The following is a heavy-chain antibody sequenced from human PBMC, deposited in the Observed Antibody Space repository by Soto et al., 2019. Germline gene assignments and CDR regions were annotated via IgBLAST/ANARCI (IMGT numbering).Heavy chain of an antibody. Sequence: QVQLVESGGGVVQPGRSLRLSCAASGFTFSSYGMHWVRQAPGKGLEWVAVISYDGSNKYYADSVKGRFTISRDNSKNTLYLQMNSLRAEDTAVYYCAKDYGDYAPYYFDYWGQGTLVTVSS. V-gene: IGHV3-30*18. CDR3: AKDYGDYAPYYFDY. CDR1: GFTFSSYG. J-gene: IGHJ4*02. D-gene: IGHD4-17*01. CDR2: ISYDGSNK.